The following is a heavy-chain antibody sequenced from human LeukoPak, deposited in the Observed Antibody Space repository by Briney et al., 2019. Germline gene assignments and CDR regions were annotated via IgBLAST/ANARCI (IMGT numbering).Heavy chain of an antibody. CDR2: INHSGST. Sequence: SETLSLTCAVYGGSFSGYYWSWIRQPPGKGLEWIGEINHSGSTNYNPSLKSRVTISVDTSKNQFSLKLSSVTPADTAVYYCARNPTDDYTNYVWFDPWGQGTLVTVSS. D-gene: IGHD4-11*01. CDR1: GGSFSGYY. J-gene: IGHJ5*02. CDR3: ARNPTDDYTNYVWFDP. V-gene: IGHV4-34*01.